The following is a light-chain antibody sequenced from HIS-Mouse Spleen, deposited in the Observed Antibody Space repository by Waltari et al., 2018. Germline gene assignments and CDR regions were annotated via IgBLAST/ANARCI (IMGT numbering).Light chain of an antibody. CDR1: SGHSSYA. J-gene: IGLJ2*01. CDR2: LNSDGSH. Sequence: QLVLTQSPSASASLGASVKLTCTLSSGHSSYAIAWHQQQPRKGPRYLMKLNSDGSHSKGDGFPDRSSGSSSGAERYLTISSLQSEDEADYYCQTWGTGILVVFGGGTKLTVL. V-gene: IGLV4-69*01. CDR3: QTWGTGILVV.